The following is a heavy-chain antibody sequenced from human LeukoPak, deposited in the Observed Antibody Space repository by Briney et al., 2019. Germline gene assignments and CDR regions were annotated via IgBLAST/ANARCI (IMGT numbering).Heavy chain of an antibody. V-gene: IGHV4-31*03. CDR1: GGSISGGGYY. D-gene: IGHD3-22*01. Sequence: PPETLSLTCTVSGGSISGGGYYWNWIRQHPEKGLEWIGNIYYSGSTSYNPSLKSRVTISVDTSKNRFSLRLSSVTAADTAVYYCARDRLYYYDRSGYYFPRGFDCWGQGTLVAVSS. J-gene: IGHJ4*02. CDR3: ARDRLYYYDRSGYYFPRGFDC. CDR2: IYYSGST.